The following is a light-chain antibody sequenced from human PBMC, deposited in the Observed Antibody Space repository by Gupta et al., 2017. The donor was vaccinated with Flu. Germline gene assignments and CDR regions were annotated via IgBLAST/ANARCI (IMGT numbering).Light chain of an antibody. CDR3: QQYGSSVYT. Sequence: ETVLTQSPGTLSLSPGERATLSCRASQSVDNNLLTWYQQKPGQAPRLLIYGASSRATGIPDSFSGSGSGTDFTLTIRRVEPEDFAVYYCQQYGSSVYTFGQGTKLEIK. CDR1: QSVDNNL. J-gene: IGKJ2*01. CDR2: GAS. V-gene: IGKV3-20*01.